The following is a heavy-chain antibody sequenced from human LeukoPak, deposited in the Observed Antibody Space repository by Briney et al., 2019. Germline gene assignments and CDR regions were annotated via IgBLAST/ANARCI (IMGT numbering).Heavy chain of an antibody. CDR2: IIPIFGTA. J-gene: IGHJ5*02. CDR3: ARDYKRYCSGGSCHFDP. CDR1: GGTFSSYA. D-gene: IGHD2-15*01. V-gene: IGHV1-69*06. Sequence: GASVKVSCKASGGTFSSYAISWVRQAPGQGLEWMGGIIPIFGTANYAQKFQGRVTITADKSTSTAYMELSSLRSEDTAVYYCARDYKRYCSGGSCHFDPWGQGTLVTVSS.